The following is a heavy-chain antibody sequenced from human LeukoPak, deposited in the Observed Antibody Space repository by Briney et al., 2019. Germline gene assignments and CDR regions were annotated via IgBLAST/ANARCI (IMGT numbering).Heavy chain of an antibody. CDR1: GFTFSNYA. Sequence: GGSLSHSRAASGFTFSNYAMSWVRQAPGKGLEWVSSIHYSGGSTYYADSVKGRFTISRDNSKNTLYLQMNSLRAEDTAVYYCAKVIREVDKSHDYWGHGGLVTVSS. J-gene: IGHJ4*01. CDR2: IHYSGGST. CDR3: AKVIREVDKSHDY. D-gene: IGHD3-10*01. V-gene: IGHV3-23*01.